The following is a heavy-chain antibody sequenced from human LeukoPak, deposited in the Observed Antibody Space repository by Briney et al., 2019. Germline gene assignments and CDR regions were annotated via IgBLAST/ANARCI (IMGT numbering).Heavy chain of an antibody. CDR2: INQDGSEK. CDR1: GFPFSIYL. D-gene: IGHD6-13*01. CDR3: ARDDSSSWYSAY. V-gene: IGHV3-7*01. Sequence: PGGSLRLSCAASGFPFSIYLVSWVRQAPGEGVGGVANINQDGSEKYSVHSVKGRFTISRDNAKNSLYLQMNRLRAEDRAVYYYARDDSSSWYSAYWGQGTLVTVSS. J-gene: IGHJ4*02.